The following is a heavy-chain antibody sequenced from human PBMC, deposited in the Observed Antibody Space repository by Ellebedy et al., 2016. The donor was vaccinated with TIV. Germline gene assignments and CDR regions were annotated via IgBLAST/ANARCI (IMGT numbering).Heavy chain of an antibody. V-gene: IGHV3-30*03. CDR1: GFTFSSYG. D-gene: IGHD2-15*01. CDR2: ISYDGSNK. J-gene: IGHJ5*02. CDR3: ARDACGGSCYLGWFDP. Sequence: GGSLRLXXAASGFTFSSYGMHWVRQAPGKGLEWVAVISYDGSNKYYADSVKGRFTISRDNSKNTLYLQMNSLRAEDTAVYYCARDACGGSCYLGWFDPWGQGTLVTVSS.